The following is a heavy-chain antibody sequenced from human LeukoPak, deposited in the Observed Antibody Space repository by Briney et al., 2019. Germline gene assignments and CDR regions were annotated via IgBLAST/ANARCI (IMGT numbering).Heavy chain of an antibody. Sequence: SETLSLTCTVSGGSISSYYWSWIRQPPGKGLEWIGYIYYSGSTNYNPSLKSRVTISVDTSKNQFSLKLSSVTAADTAVYYCARAQYYYDSSGYYQGAFDIWGQGTMVTVSS. J-gene: IGHJ3*02. CDR1: GGSISSYY. CDR2: IYYSGST. CDR3: ARAQYYYDSSGYYQGAFDI. D-gene: IGHD3-22*01. V-gene: IGHV4-59*01.